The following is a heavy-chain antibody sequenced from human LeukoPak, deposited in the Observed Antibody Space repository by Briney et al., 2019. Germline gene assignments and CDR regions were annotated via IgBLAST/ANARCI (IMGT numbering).Heavy chain of an antibody. V-gene: IGHV3-23*01. CDR1: GFTFSSYA. CDR2: ISGSGGST. D-gene: IGHD3-10*01. CDR3: AKGGSMVRGVIITLDY. Sequence: GGSLRLSCAASGFTFSSYAMSWVRQAPGKGLEWVSLISGSGGSTYYADSVKGRFTISRDNSKNTLYLQMNSLRAEDTAVYYCAKGGSMVRGVIITLDYWGQGTLVTVSS. J-gene: IGHJ4*02.